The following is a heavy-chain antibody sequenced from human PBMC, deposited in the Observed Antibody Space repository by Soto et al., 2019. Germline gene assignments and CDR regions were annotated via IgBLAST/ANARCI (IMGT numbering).Heavy chain of an antibody. D-gene: IGHD2-2*01. V-gene: IGHV3-48*01. CDR1: GFTFSSYS. Sequence: PGGSLRLSCAASGFTFSSYSMNWVRQAPGKGLEWVSYISSSSSTIYYADSVKGRFTISRDNAKNSLYLQMNSLRAEDTAVYYCARDYLAVPHRVIDYWGQGTLVTVSS. J-gene: IGHJ4*02. CDR3: ARDYLAVPHRVIDY. CDR2: ISSSSSTI.